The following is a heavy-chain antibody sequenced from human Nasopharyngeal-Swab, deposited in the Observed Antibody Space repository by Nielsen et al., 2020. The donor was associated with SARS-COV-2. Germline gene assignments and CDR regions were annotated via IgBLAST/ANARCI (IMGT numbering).Heavy chain of an antibody. CDR1: GGSISSGGYY. Sequence: SETLSLTCTVSGGSISSGGYYWSWIRQHPGKGLEWIGYIYHSGSTYYNPSLKSRVTISVDTSKNQFSLKLSSVTAADTAVYYCARAVRTEIVLMVYAIGAFDIWGQGTMVTVSS. J-gene: IGHJ3*02. CDR2: IYHSGST. D-gene: IGHD2-8*01. CDR3: ARAVRTEIVLMVYAIGAFDI. V-gene: IGHV4-31*03.